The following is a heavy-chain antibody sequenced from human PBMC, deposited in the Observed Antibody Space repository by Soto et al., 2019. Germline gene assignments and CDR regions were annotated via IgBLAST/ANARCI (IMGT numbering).Heavy chain of an antibody. CDR2: INAFNDRT. J-gene: IGHJ4*02. CDR3: AREGDYGDYWVY. CDR1: GYNFPTYG. V-gene: IGHV1-18*01. D-gene: IGHD4-17*01. Sequence: QVLLVQSGSEVKKPGASVKVSCMASGYNFPTYGITWLRQAPGQGLEWMGWINAFNDRTHYAQNLQDRLTVTTDLSTSTAYLELRSLTPDDTAVYYWAREGDYGDYWVYWGQGTLVTVSS.